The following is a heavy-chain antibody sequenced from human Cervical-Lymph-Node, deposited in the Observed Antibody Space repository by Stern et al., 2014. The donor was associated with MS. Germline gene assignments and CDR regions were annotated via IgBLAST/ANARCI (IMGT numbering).Heavy chain of an antibody. CDR3: AKTKWADF. CDR2: ISSGSSTI. Sequence: EVQLVQSGGGLVQPGGSLRLSCAASGFTFSGYSMNWVRQAPGKGLEWISYISSGSSTIYYADSVKGRFTISRDNARNSLFLQMDSLRTDDTAIYYCAKTKWADFWGQGTLVTVSS. CDR1: GFTFSGYS. D-gene: IGHD1-26*01. J-gene: IGHJ4*02. V-gene: IGHV3-48*01.